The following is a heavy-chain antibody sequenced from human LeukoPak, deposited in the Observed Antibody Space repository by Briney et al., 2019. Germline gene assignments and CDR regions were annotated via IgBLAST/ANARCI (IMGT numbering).Heavy chain of an antibody. CDR3: ARGKRVDTAMVTYYYYGMDV. V-gene: IGHV4-4*07. D-gene: IGHD5-18*01. CDR1: GGSISSYY. CDR2: IYTSGST. J-gene: IGHJ6*02. Sequence: PSETLSLTCTVSGGSISSYYWSWIRQPAGKGLEWIGRIYTSGSTNYNPSLKSRVTMSVDTSKNQFSLKLSSVTAADTAVYYYARGKRVDTAMVTYYYYGMDVWGQGTTVTVSS.